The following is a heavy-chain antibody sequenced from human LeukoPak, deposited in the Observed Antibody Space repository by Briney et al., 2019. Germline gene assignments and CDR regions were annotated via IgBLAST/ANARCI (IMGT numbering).Heavy chain of an antibody. V-gene: IGHV7-4-1*02. Sequence: ASVKVSCKASGYTFTTYGLYWLRQAPGQGLEWMGCINTDTGNPPYVQGFTGRFVFSLYTSVATAYLQISSLKAEDSAVYYCARGIGIGSVLMVHGNMDVWGKGTTVTVSS. J-gene: IGHJ6*03. D-gene: IGHD2-8*01. CDR3: ARGIGIGSVLMVHGNMDV. CDR2: INTDTGNP. CDR1: GYTFTTYG.